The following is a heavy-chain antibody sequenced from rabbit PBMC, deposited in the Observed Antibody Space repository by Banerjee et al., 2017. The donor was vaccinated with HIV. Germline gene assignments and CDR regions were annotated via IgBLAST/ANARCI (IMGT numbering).Heavy chain of an antibody. J-gene: IGHJ4*01. CDR2: IYGGSSGDT. Sequence: QEQLVESGGGLVQPEGSLTLTCTASGFSFSSAYWVCWVRQAPGKGLEWVACIYGGSSGDTYYASWAKGRFTISKASSTTVTLQMTSLTAADTATYFCARDDNYGTGYGYAFNLWGPGTLVTVS. CDR3: ARDDNYGTGYGYAFNL. CDR1: GFSFSSAYW. V-gene: IGHV1S45*01. D-gene: IGHD6-1*01.